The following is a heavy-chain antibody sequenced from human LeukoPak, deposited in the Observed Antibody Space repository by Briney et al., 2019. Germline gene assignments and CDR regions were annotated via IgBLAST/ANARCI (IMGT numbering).Heavy chain of an antibody. D-gene: IGHD3-22*01. V-gene: IGHV3-48*03. CDR1: GFTFSSYE. Sequence: PGGSLRLSCAASGFTFSSYEMNWVRQAPGKGLEWVSYISSSGSTIYYADSVKGRFTISRDNAKNSLYLQMNSLRAEDTAVYYCARGRIDYYDSSGYYNGFDYWGQGTLVTVSS. CDR3: ARGRIDYYDSSGYYNGFDY. CDR2: ISSSGSTI. J-gene: IGHJ4*02.